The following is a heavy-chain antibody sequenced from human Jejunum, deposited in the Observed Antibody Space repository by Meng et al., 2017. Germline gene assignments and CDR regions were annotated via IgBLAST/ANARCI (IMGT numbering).Heavy chain of an antibody. V-gene: IGHV4-34*01. CDR1: GGSFSDHY. D-gene: IGHD3-9*01. CDR2: IHPSGRT. J-gene: IGHJ4*02. CDR3: ARGDDWAKSGNF. Sequence: QVPLRQWGAGLLKPSETLSLTCAVYGGSFSDHYLTWIRQPPGKGLEWIREIHPSGRTYYSPSLQSRVTITLDTSKNQFSLTLNSVTAADTAVYYCARGDDWAKSGNFWGQGTLVTVSS.